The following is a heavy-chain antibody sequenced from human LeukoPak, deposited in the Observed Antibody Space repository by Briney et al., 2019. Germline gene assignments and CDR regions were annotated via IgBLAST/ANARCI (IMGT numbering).Heavy chain of an antibody. CDR1: GASITNSY. D-gene: IGHD1-26*01. CDR2: VHDSEST. CDR3: ARGDASGRPGIGFDF. Sequence: SDTLSLTCTVSGASITNSYWSWIRQPPGKGLEWIAFVHDSESTNYNPSLKSRVSISLDTSKNEVSLWLTSVTAADTAMYFCARGDASGRPGIGFDFWGQGTLVTVSS. J-gene: IGHJ4*02. V-gene: IGHV4-59*07.